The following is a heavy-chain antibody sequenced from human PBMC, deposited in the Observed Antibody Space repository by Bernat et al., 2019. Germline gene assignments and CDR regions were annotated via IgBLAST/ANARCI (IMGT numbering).Heavy chain of an antibody. CDR1: GFTVSRNY. V-gene: IGHV3-66*02. D-gene: IGHD3-22*01. J-gene: IGHJ3*02. CDR3: GRSWYYYDSSGHKNAFDI. CDR2: IYSGGST. Sequence: EVQLVESGGGLVQPGGSLRLSCAASGFTVSRNYMSWVRQAPGKGLEWVSVIYSGGSTYYADSVKGRFTISRDNSKNTLYLQMNSLRAEDTAVYYCGRSWYYYDSSGHKNAFDIWGQGTMVTVSS.